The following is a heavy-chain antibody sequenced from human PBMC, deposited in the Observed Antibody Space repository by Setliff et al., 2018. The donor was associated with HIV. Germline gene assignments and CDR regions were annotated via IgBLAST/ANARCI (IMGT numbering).Heavy chain of an antibody. CDR1: GFDFKNYW. V-gene: IGHV3-7*01. J-gene: IGHJ6*03. CDR3: ARTQFDRRGYYYVGFYYYYNYMDA. D-gene: IGHD3-22*01. CDR2: LRDDGTEK. Sequence: PGGSLRLSCVASGFDFKNYWMTWVRQAPGKGLEWVASLRDDGTEKFYLDSVRGRFTVSRDNARNSLYLQVNSLRAEDTAVYYCARTQFDRRGYYYVGFYYYYNYMDAWGKGTTVTVSS.